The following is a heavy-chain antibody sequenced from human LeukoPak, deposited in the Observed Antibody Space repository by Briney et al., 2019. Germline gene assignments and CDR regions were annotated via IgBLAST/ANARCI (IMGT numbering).Heavy chain of an antibody. CDR2: ITSGSGDM. Sequence: GGSLRLSCAASGFTFSSYTMNWVRQTPGKGLEWVSSITSGSGDMYYTDSVKGRFTISRDNAKNSLYLQMGSLRAEDTAVYFCARQRMDYSSFFPGYFDSWGLGTLVTVS. J-gene: IGHJ4*02. CDR3: ARQRMDYSSFFPGYFDS. V-gene: IGHV3-21*01. CDR1: GFTFSSYT. D-gene: IGHD4-11*01.